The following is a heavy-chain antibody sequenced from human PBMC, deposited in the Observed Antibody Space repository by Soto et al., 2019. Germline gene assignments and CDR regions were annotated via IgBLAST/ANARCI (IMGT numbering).Heavy chain of an antibody. V-gene: IGHV1-18*01. J-gene: IGHJ4*02. D-gene: IGHD6-13*01. Sequence: QVHLVQSGGEVKKPGASVKVSCKASGYTFTNYGVNWVRQAPGQGLEWMGWINTYNGNTNYAQRLQGRGTLPTDTSTRTAYMELRSLTSDDTAVYYCARGSSPVDFDYWGQGTLVTVSS. CDR1: GYTFTNYG. CDR2: INTYNGNT. CDR3: ARGSSPVDFDY.